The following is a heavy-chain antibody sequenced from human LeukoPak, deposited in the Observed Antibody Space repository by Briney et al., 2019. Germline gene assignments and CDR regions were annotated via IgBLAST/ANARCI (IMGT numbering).Heavy chain of an antibody. Sequence: PGGSLRLSCAASGFTFSNYWMCWVRQAPGKGLEWVANIKEDGSEKYYVDSVKGRFTISRDNAKNSVYLEMDSLTVDGTAVYYCLRGLWRSSVIYSPPYFDYWGQGTLVTVSS. V-gene: IGHV3-7*01. CDR1: GFTFSNYW. D-gene: IGHD1-26*01. J-gene: IGHJ4*02. CDR2: IKEDGSEK. CDR3: LRGLWRSSVIYSPPYFDY.